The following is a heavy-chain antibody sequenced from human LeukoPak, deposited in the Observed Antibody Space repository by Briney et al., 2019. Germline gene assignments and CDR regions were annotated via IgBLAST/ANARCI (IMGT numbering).Heavy chain of an antibody. CDR2: IYYSGST. Sequence: PSETLSLTCTVSGGSISSGDYYWSWIRQPPGKGLEWIGYIYYSGSTYYNPSLKSRVTISVDTSKNQFSLKLSSVTAADTAVYYCARALRTIYWFDPWGQGTLVTVSS. CDR3: ARALRTIYWFDP. V-gene: IGHV4-30-4*01. D-gene: IGHD5-12*01. J-gene: IGHJ5*02. CDR1: GGSISSGDYY.